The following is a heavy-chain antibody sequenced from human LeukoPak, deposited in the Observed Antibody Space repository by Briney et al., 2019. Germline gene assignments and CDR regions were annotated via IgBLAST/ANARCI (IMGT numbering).Heavy chain of an antibody. D-gene: IGHD1-26*01. Sequence: PGGSLRLSCAASGFTFSNAWMSWVRQAPGKGLEWVGRIKSKTDGGTTDYAAPVKGRFTISRDDSKNTLYPQMNSLKTEDTAVYYCTTGEWELPFDYWGQGTLVTVSS. CDR2: IKSKTDGGTT. CDR1: GFTFSNAW. J-gene: IGHJ4*02. CDR3: TTGEWELPFDY. V-gene: IGHV3-15*01.